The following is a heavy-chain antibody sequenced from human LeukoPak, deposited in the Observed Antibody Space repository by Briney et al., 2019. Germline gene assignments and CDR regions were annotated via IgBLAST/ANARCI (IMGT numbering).Heavy chain of an antibody. V-gene: IGHV4-38-2*02. CDR1: GGSISSYY. Sequence: SETLSLTCTVSGGSISSYYWSWIRQPPGKGLEWIGSIYHSGSTYYNPSLKSRVTISVDTSKNQFSLKLSSVTAADTAVYYCARVDGSGSYLLHWGQGTLVTVSS. CDR3: ARVDGSGSYLLH. D-gene: IGHD3-10*01. J-gene: IGHJ4*02. CDR2: IYHSGST.